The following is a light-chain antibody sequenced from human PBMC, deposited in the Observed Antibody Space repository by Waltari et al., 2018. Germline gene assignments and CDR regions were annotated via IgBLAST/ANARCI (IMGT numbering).Light chain of an antibody. Sequence: EMVLTQSPATLSLSPGERATLSCRASQSVSSYLAWYQQKPGQAPWLLIYNASNRATGIPARFSGSGSGTDFTITISSLEPEDFAVYYCQQRSNWPPLTFGGGTKVEIK. CDR1: QSVSSY. J-gene: IGKJ4*01. CDR3: QQRSNWPPLT. V-gene: IGKV3-11*01. CDR2: NAS.